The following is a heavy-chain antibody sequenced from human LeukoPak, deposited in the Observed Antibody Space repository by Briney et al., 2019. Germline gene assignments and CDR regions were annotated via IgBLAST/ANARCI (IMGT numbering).Heavy chain of an antibody. Sequence: SQTLSLTCAISGDSVSRDSVAWNWIRQSPSRGLEWQGRTYYRSTWYNDYAVSVKGRITVNPDTSKNQFSLQLNSVTPEDTAVYYCARGTGWPQFDYWGQGTLVTVSS. D-gene: IGHD6-19*01. CDR3: ARGTGWPQFDY. CDR2: TYYRSTWYN. CDR1: GDSVSRDSVA. V-gene: IGHV6-1*01. J-gene: IGHJ4*02.